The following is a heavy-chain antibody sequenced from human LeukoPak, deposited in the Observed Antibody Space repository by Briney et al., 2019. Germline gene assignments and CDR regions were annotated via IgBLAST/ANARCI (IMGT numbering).Heavy chain of an antibody. Sequence: KASETLSLTCTVSGGSISSYYWSWIRQPPGKGLEWIGYIYYSGSTNYNPSLKSRVTISVDTSKNQFSLKLSSVTAADTAVYYCARVPPLVESGRYYYYYMDVWGKGTTVTVSS. J-gene: IGHJ6*03. CDR2: IYYSGST. V-gene: IGHV4-59*01. CDR1: GGSISSYY. D-gene: IGHD1-26*01. CDR3: ARVPPLVESGRYYYYYMDV.